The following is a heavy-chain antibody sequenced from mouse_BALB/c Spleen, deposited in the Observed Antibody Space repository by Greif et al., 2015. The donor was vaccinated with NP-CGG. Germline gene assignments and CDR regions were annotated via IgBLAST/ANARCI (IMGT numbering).Heavy chain of an antibody. J-gene: IGHJ4*01. CDR2: ISNGGGST. CDR1: GFTFSSYT. D-gene: IGHD1-1*02. V-gene: IGHV5-12-2*01. CDR3: ARHGNYAMDY. Sequence: EVHLVESGGGLVQPGGSLKLSCAASGFTFSSYTMSWVRQTPEKRLEWVAYISNGGGSTYYPDTVKGLFTISRDNAKNTLYLQMSSLKSEDTAMYYCARHGNYAMDYWGQGTSVTVSS.